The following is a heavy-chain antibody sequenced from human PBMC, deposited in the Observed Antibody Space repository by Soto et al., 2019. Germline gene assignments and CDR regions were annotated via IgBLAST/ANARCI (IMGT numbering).Heavy chain of an antibody. CDR3: ARGGDYYDSSGHDAFDI. CDR1: GGSFSGYY. V-gene: IGHV4-59*01. CDR2: IYYSGST. J-gene: IGHJ3*02. D-gene: IGHD3-22*01. Sequence: SETLSLTCAVYGGSFSGYYWSWIRQPPGKGLEWIGYIYYSGSTNYNPSLKSRVTISVDTSKNQFSLKLSSVTAADTAVYYCARGGDYYDSSGHDAFDIWGQGTMVTVSS.